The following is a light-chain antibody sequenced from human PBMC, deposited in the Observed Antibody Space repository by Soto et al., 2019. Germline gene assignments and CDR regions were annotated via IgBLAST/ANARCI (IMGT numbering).Light chain of an antibody. J-gene: IGLJ3*02. Sequence: QSVLTQPPSVSAAPGQKVIISCSGSSSNIGSNYVSWYQQPPGTAPKLLIYDKNERPSGIPDRFSASKSGTSATLGITGLQTGDEADYYCGAWDHSLNVGVFGGGTQLTVL. CDR1: SSNIGSNY. CDR3: GAWDHSLNVGV. CDR2: DKN. V-gene: IGLV1-51*01.